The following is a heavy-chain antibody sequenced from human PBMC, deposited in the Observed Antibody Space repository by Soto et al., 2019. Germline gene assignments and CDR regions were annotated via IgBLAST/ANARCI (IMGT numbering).Heavy chain of an antibody. Sequence: QVQLVQSGAEEKKPGASVKVSCKASGYTFTGYAMHWVRQAPGQRLEWMGWITAGNGNTKYSQKFQGRVTITRDTYASTAYMELSSLRSEDTAVYYCARAVAVAADFDYWGQGTLVTVSS. J-gene: IGHJ4*02. CDR1: GYTFTGYA. V-gene: IGHV1-3*05. D-gene: IGHD6-19*01. CDR2: ITAGNGNT. CDR3: ARAVAVAADFDY.